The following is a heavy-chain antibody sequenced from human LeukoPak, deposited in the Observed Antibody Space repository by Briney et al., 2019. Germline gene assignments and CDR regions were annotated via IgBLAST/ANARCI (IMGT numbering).Heavy chain of an antibody. CDR2: ISRSSTYT. V-gene: IGHV3-21*01. CDR1: GFTFSSYS. Sequence: GGSLRLSCAASGFTFSSYSMNWVRQAPGKGLEWVSSISRSSTYTYYADSVKGRFTISRDNAKNSLYPQMNSLRAEDTAVYYCARGGTGDRNFDDWGQGTLVTVSS. CDR3: ARGGTGDRNFDD. J-gene: IGHJ4*02. D-gene: IGHD4-17*01.